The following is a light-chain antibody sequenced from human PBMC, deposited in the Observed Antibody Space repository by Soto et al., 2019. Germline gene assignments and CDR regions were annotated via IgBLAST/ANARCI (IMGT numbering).Light chain of an antibody. CDR2: GAF. CDR1: PSVTNY. CDR3: QQYNSYPWT. J-gene: IGKJ1*01. Sequence: PGKIDTLSCRASPSVTNYLAWYQQKPGQPPRLLIYGAFNRAAGIPARFSGSGSGTDFTLTISSLQPEDFATYYCQQYNSYPWTFGQGTKVDIK. V-gene: IGKV3D-15*01.